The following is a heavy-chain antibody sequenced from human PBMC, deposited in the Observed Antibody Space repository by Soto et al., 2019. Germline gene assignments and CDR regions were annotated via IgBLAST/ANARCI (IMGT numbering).Heavy chain of an antibody. V-gene: IGHV3-74*01. CDR3: ARDSGYDILTGSPGYAFDI. CDR1: GFTFSSYW. Sequence: GGSLRLSCAASGFTFSSYWMHWVRQAPGKGLVWVSRINSDGSSTSYADSVKGRFTISRDNAKNTLYLQMNSLRAEDTAVYYCARDSGYDILTGSPGYAFDIWGQGTMVTVSS. D-gene: IGHD3-9*01. CDR2: INSDGSST. J-gene: IGHJ3*02.